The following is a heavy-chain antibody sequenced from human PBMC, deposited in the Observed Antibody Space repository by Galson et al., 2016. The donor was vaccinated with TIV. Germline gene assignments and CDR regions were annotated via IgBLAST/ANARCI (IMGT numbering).Heavy chain of an antibody. D-gene: IGHD3-3*01. Sequence: SVKVSCKASGGTFSSYAISWVRQAPGQGLEWMGGIIPIFGTANYAQKFQGGVTITADESTSTAYMELSSLRSEDTAVYYCARRSAAITIFGVDYYYGMDVWGQGTTVTVSS. CDR3: ARRSAAITIFGVDYYYGMDV. V-gene: IGHV1-69*13. CDR1: GGTFSSYA. CDR2: IIPIFGTA. J-gene: IGHJ6*02.